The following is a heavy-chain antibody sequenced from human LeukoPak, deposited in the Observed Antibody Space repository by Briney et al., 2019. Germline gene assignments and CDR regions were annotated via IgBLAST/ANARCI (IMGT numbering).Heavy chain of an antibody. CDR3: AKDKYSSGWNEGWFDP. D-gene: IGHD6-19*01. J-gene: IGHJ5*02. CDR1: GFTFNDYA. Sequence: GRSLRLSCAASGFTFNDYAMHWVRHAPGKGLEWVSGISWSSGSIGYAGSVKGRFTISRDNAKNSVYLQMNSLRLEDTALYYCAKDKYSSGWNEGWFDPWGQGTLVTVSS. CDR2: ISWSSGSI. V-gene: IGHV3-9*01.